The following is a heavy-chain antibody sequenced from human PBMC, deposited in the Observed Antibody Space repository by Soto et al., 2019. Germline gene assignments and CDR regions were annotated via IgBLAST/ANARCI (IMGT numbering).Heavy chain of an antibody. CDR1: GFTFSSYA. CDR2: ISYDGSNK. Sequence: PGGSLRLSCAASGFTFSSYAMHWVRQAPGKGLEWVAVISYDGSNKYYADSVKGRFTISRDNSKNMVFLHMNSLRPEDTAVYHCAKDTYFRDSSGYYVFDYWGQGTLVTVSS. J-gene: IGHJ4*02. V-gene: IGHV3-30-3*01. CDR3: AKDTYFRDSSGYYVFDY. D-gene: IGHD3-22*01.